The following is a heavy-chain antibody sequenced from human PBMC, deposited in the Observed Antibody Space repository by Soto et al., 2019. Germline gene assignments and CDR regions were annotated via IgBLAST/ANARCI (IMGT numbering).Heavy chain of an antibody. CDR2: IVVASGRT. CDR3: SADHPHTAIGWPV. CDR1: GFDFGSFG. D-gene: IGHD4-17*01. J-gene: IGHJ6*02. V-gene: IGHV1-58*02. Sequence: QMQLVQSAPGVRKPGTSVRVSCKASGFDFGSFGIQFLRQTRGRGLEWIGWIVVASGRTNYARQFQGRVAFSRDMSSTTAYMDLFDLKSDDTAVYLCSADHPHTAIGWPVWGQGTTVTVSS.